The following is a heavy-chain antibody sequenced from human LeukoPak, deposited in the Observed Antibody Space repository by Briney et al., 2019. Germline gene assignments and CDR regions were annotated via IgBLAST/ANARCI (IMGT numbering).Heavy chain of an antibody. CDR2: MNPNSGNT. CDR3: ASYTYYYGSGSYYDAFDI. CDR1: EYTFTSYD. D-gene: IGHD3-10*01. J-gene: IGHJ3*02. Sequence: ASVKVSCKASEYTFTSYDINWVRQATGQGLEWMGWMNPNSGNTGYAQKFEGRVTMTRNTSISTAYMELSSLRSEDTAVYYCASYTYYYGSGSYYDAFDIWGQGTMVTVSS. V-gene: IGHV1-8*01.